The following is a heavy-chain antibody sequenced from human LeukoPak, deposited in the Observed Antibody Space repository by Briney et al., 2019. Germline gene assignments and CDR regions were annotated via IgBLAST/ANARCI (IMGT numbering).Heavy chain of an antibody. V-gene: IGHV3-30*01. Sequence: GRSLRLSCAASGFTFSSYAMHWVRQAPGKGLEWVAVISYDGSNKYYADSVKGRFTISRDNSKNTLYLQMNILRAEDTAVYYCAREHYYGSGSHPVDYWGQGTLVTVSS. CDR1: GFTFSSYA. J-gene: IGHJ4*02. CDR2: ISYDGSNK. CDR3: AREHYYGSGSHPVDY. D-gene: IGHD3-10*01.